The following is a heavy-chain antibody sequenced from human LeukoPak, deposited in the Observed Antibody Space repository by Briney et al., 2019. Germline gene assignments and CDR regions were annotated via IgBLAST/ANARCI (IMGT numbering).Heavy chain of an antibody. Sequence: SETLSLTCAVSGYSISSGYYWGWIRPPPGKGLEWIGSIYHSGSTHYNPSLKSRVTISVDTSKNQFSLKLSSVTAADTAVYYCARQGLGATPYYFDYWGQGTLVTVSS. CDR3: ARQGLGATPYYFDY. CDR2: IYHSGST. D-gene: IGHD1-26*01. V-gene: IGHV4-38-2*01. J-gene: IGHJ4*02. CDR1: GYSISSGYY.